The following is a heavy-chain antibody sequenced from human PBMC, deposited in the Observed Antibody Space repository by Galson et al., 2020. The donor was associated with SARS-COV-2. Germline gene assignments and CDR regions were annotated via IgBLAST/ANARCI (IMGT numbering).Heavy chain of an antibody. CDR1: GVSMGGVNS. Sequence: SQTLSLTCAVSGVSMGGVNSWSWVRQPPGKGLEWIREIYHTGSTNSNPSLKSRVTMSRDTSKNQFSLILNSVTAAETVIYYCDDAPAGLWGQGRSGTVSP. CDR2: IYHTGST. CDR3: DDAPAGL. V-gene: IGHV4-4*02. J-gene: IGHJ4*02.